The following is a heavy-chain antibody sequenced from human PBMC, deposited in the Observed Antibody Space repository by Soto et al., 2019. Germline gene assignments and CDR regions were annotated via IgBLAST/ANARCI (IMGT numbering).Heavy chain of an antibody. CDR1: GYSFTSYW. CDR2: IDPSDCYS. J-gene: IGHJ6*02. D-gene: IGHD3-10*01. Sequence: PGECLKISCKGSGYSFTSYWSSGVRQMPGKGLEWMGRIDPSDCYSDYSPSFQGHVTISSDTSITTANLQWSSLKASATAMYYCPIGSASPRRGMDVWGQGTTVTVSS. CDR3: PIGSASPRRGMDV. V-gene: IGHV5-10-1*01.